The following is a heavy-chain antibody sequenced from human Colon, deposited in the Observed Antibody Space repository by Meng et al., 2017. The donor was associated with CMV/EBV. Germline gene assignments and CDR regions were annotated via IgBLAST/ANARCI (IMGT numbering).Heavy chain of an antibody. Sequence: QVRSGGDGGGVVQPGGSLILSCVTSGFIFSHYSMQWVRQSPGKGLEWVAHIRFDGSQQFYVQSVKGRFTVSRHDPKNTLYLQMNDLRPEDTGVYYCATDHLWGMPNWGRGTLVTASS. J-gene: IGHJ4*02. CDR3: ATDHLWGMPN. D-gene: IGHD3-3*02. V-gene: IGHV3-30*02. CDR1: GFIFSHYS. CDR2: IRFDGSQQ.